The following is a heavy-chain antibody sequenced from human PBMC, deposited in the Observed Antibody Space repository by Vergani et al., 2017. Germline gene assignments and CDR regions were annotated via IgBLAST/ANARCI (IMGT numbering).Heavy chain of an antibody. CDR2: ISYDGSNK. CDR1: GFTFSSYA. CDR3: ARDWGYCSGGSCYPYYYYYYMDV. Sequence: QVQLVESGGGVVQPGRSLRLSCAASGFTFSSYAMHWVRQAPGKGLEWVAVISYDGSNKYYADSVKGRFTISRDNSKNTLYLQMNSLRAEDTAVYYCARDWGYCSGGSCYPYYYYYYMDVWGKGTTVTVSS. V-gene: IGHV3-30-3*01. D-gene: IGHD2-15*01. J-gene: IGHJ6*03.